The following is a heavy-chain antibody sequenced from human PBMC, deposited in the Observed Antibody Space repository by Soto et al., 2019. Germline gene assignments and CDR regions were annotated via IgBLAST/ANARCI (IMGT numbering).Heavy chain of an antibody. D-gene: IGHD6-6*01. J-gene: IGHJ5*02. Sequence: QVQLQQWGAGLLKPSETLSLTCAVYGGYFSGYYWSWIRQPPGKGLEWIGEINHSGSTNYNPSLKSRVTISVDKSKNQFSLKLSSVTAADTAVYYCPRTLRIAARSYDNWFDPWGQGTLVTVSS. V-gene: IGHV4-34*01. CDR1: GGYFSGYY. CDR3: PRTLRIAARSYDNWFDP. CDR2: INHSGST.